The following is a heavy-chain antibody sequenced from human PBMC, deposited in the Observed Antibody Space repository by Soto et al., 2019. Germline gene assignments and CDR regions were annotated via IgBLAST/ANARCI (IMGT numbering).Heavy chain of an antibody. CDR2: IILPFGKA. CDR3: ARGPDYEGIFDY. Sequence: QVRLVQSGAEVKKPGSSVKVSCKASGGTFSNYAIGWVRQAPGQGLEWMGGIILPFGKANYAQKFQDRVTISAAESITASYMELRGLRSEDTAVYYGARGPDYEGIFDYWGQGTLVTVSS. V-gene: IGHV1-69*12. D-gene: IGHD4-17*01. J-gene: IGHJ4*02. CDR1: GGTFSNYA.